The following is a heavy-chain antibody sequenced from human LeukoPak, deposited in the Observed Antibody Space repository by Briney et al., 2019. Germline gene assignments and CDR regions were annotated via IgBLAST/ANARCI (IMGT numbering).Heavy chain of an antibody. CDR2: IWYDGSNK. V-gene: IGHV3-33*01. CDR1: GFTFSSYG. CDR3: ARVGHSSGWSDY. J-gene: IGHJ4*02. Sequence: GRSLRLSCAASGFTFSSYGMHWVRQAPGKGLEWVAVIWYDGSNKYYADSVKGRFTISRDNSKNTLYLQMNSLRAEDTAVYYCARVGHSSGWSDYWGQGTLVTVSS. D-gene: IGHD6-19*01.